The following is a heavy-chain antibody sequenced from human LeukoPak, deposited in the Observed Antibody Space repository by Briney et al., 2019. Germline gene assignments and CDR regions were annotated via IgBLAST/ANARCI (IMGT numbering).Heavy chain of an antibody. D-gene: IGHD5-18*01. Sequence: GGSLRLSCAASGFTFSNYAMSWVRQAPGKGLEWVSALSGSGGSTYYAAPVRGRFTISRDKSENTVYLQMNNLRVEDTAVYYCARAVLNTAMVLDYWGQGTLVTVSS. V-gene: IGHV3-23*01. CDR2: LSGSGGST. CDR1: GFTFSNYA. J-gene: IGHJ4*02. CDR3: ARAVLNTAMVLDY.